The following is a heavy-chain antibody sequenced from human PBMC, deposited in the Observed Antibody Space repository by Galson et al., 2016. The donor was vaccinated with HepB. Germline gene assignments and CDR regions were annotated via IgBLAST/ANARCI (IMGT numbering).Heavy chain of an antibody. CDR1: GYTLTELS. CDR3: ATDSRNYYGMDV. V-gene: IGHV1-24*01. Sequence: VKVSCKVSGYTLTELSMHWVRQAPGKGLEWMGGFGPEDGETIYAQKFQGRVTMTEDTSTDTASMELSSLRSEDTAVYYCATDSRNYYGMDVWGQGTTVTVSS. J-gene: IGHJ6*02. CDR2: FGPEDGET.